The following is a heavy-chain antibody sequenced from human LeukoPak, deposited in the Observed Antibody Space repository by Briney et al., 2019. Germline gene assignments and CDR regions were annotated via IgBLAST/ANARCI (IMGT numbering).Heavy chain of an antibody. CDR1: GFTLSSYS. V-gene: IGHV3-21*01. CDR3: ARDMYYYDSSGYYYLDY. J-gene: IGHJ4*02. CDR2: ISSSSSYI. D-gene: IGHD3-22*01. Sequence: GGSLRLSCAAAGFTLSSYSMNWVRQAPGKGLEWVSSISSSSSYIYYADSVKGRFTISRDNAKNSLYLQMNSLRAEDTAVYYCARDMYYYDSSGYYYLDYWGQGTLVTVSS.